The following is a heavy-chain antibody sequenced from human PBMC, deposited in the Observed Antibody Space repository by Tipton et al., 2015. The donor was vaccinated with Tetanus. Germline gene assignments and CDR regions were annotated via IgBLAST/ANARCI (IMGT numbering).Heavy chain of an antibody. Sequence: TLSLTCALYGGSFSDYYWTWIRQSPGKGLEWIGEIHPSGSVNYNPSLKSRVTILLDTSENQFSLKLSSVTGADTAVYYCARGRDQYKSGNYWGQGTLVTVSS. CDR3: ARGRDQYKSGNY. J-gene: IGHJ4*02. CDR2: IHPSGSV. V-gene: IGHV4-34*01. CDR1: GGSFSDYY. D-gene: IGHD5-24*01.